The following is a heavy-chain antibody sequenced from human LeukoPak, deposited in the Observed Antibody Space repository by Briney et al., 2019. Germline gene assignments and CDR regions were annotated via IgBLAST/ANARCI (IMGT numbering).Heavy chain of an antibody. Sequence: SETLSLTCTVSGVSISSYYWSWIRQPPGKGLEWIGYIYYSGSTNHNPSLKSRVTISVDTSKNQFSLKLSSVTAADTAVYYCARGGAGHFDYWGQGTLVTVSP. CDR2: IYYSGST. D-gene: IGHD1-26*01. J-gene: IGHJ4*02. CDR3: ARGGAGHFDY. CDR1: GVSISSYY. V-gene: IGHV4-59*01.